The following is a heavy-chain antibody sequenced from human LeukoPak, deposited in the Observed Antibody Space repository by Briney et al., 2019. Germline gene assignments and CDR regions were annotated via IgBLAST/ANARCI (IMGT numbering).Heavy chain of an antibody. V-gene: IGHV1-69*13. Sequence: SLKVSCKASGYTLSGYAMSWVRQAPGQGLEWMGGLIPMLGTTSYAQKFQGRVSITADESTSTAYMELSSLRSEDTAVYYCAREPRAYCSGGSCYFDYWGQGTLVTVSS. J-gene: IGHJ4*02. CDR3: AREPRAYCSGGSCYFDY. CDR2: LIPMLGTT. D-gene: IGHD2-15*01. CDR1: GYTLSGYA.